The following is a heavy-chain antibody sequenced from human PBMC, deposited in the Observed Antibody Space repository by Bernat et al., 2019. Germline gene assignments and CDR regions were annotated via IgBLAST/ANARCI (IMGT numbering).Heavy chain of an antibody. J-gene: IGHJ6*02. CDR2: IWYDGSNK. D-gene: IGHD3-16*01. CDR3: ARELAGYVYYYYGMDV. Sequence: VQLVESGGGVVQPGRSLRLSCAASGFTFSRYGMHWVRQAPGKGLEWVAVIWYDGSNKYYADSVKGRFTISRDNSKNTLYLQMNSLRAEDTAVYYCARELAGYVYYYYGMDVWGQGTTVTVSS. CDR1: GFTFSRYG. V-gene: IGHV3-33*01.